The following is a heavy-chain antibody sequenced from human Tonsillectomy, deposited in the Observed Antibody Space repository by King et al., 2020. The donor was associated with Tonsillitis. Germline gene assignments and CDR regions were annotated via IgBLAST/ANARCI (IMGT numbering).Heavy chain of an antibody. J-gene: IGHJ5*02. D-gene: IGHD6-19*01. CDR1: GFTFDDYA. Sequence: VQLVESGGGLVQPGRSLRLSWAASGFTFDDYAMHWGRQAPGKGLEWVSGIIWNSGSIGVGDSWKGRFTISRDNAKNSLYLQMNGLKAEDTALYYCAKARYSSGWANWFDPWGQGTLVTVSS. CDR3: AKARYSSGWANWFDP. V-gene: IGHV3-9*01. CDR2: IIWNSGSI.